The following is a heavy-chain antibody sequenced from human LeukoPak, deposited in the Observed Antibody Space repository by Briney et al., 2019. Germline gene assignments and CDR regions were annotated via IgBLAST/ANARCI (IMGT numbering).Heavy chain of an antibody. Sequence: GGSLRLSCAASVFTFSSYSMHWDRQAPGKGLEWLAVISYDGSNKDYADSVKGRFTISRDNSKNTLYLQMNSLRAEDTAVYYCARDNDCSSTSCYVGFDYWGQGTLVTVSS. J-gene: IGHJ4*02. V-gene: IGHV3-30*04. CDR3: ARDNDCSSTSCYVGFDY. CDR2: ISYDGSNK. CDR1: VFTFSSYS. D-gene: IGHD2-2*01.